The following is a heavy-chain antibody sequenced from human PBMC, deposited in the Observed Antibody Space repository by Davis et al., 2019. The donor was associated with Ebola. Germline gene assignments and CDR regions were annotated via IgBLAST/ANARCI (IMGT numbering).Heavy chain of an antibody. CDR3: ARHVYGDFWYFDL. J-gene: IGHJ2*01. CDR1: GFSFGTSA. D-gene: IGHD4-17*01. CDR2: TSGSGDTT. Sequence: GGSLRLSCAASGFSFGTSAMSWVRQSPGKGLEWVSVTSGSGDTTYYADSVKGRFTISRDNSKNTVYLQMNSLRAEDTAVYYCARHVYGDFWYFDLWGRGTRVTVSS. V-gene: IGHV3-23*01.